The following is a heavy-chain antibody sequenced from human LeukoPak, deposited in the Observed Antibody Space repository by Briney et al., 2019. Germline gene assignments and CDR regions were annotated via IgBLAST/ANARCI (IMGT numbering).Heavy chain of an antibody. V-gene: IGHV3-66*01. J-gene: IGHJ3*02. Sequence: GGSLRLSCAASEFTVSSNYMSWVRQAPGKGLEWVSVIYSGGSTYYADSVKGRFTISRDNSKNTLYLQMNSLRAEDTAVYYCARGIVGALDAFDIWGQGTMVTVSS. D-gene: IGHD1-26*01. CDR1: EFTVSSNY. CDR3: ARGIVGALDAFDI. CDR2: IYSGGST.